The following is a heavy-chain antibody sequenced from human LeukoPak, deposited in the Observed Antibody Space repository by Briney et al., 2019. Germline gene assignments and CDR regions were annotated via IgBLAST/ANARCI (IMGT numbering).Heavy chain of an antibody. Sequence: GGSLRLSCAASGFTFSSYWMTWVRQAPGKGLEWVSNIKLDGSEKNYVDSVKGRFTISRDNAKNSLYLQMKSLRAEDTAVYYCARDYSSSGWPIGLWGQGNLVTVSS. CDR3: ARDYSSSGWPIGL. CDR2: IKLDGSEK. J-gene: IGHJ4*02. V-gene: IGHV3-7*05. D-gene: IGHD6-19*01. CDR1: GFTFSSYW.